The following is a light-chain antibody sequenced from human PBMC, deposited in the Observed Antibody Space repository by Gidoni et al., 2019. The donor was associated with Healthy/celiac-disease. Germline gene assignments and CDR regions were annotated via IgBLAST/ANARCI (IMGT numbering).Light chain of an antibody. CDR1: SSDVGGYNY. CDR3: SSYTTSSTV. V-gene: IGLV2-14*01. Sequence: QSALPQPASVSGSPAQSITISCTGTSSDVGGYNYVSWYQQHPGKVPKLIIYEVSNRPSGVSNRFSGSKSGNTASLTISGLQAEDEADYYCSSYTTSSTVFGTGTKVTVL. CDR2: EVS. J-gene: IGLJ1*01.